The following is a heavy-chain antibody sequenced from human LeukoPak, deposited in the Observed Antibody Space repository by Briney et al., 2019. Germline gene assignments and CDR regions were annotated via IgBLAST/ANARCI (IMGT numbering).Heavy chain of an antibody. D-gene: IGHD3-10*01. CDR1: GYTFTGYY. J-gene: IGHJ4*02. CDR2: INPDSGGT. V-gene: IGHV1-2*02. CDR3: ARGPRRYGSGSYYRDDY. Sequence: ASVKVSCKASGYTFTGYYMHWVRQAPGQGLEWMGWINPDSGGTNYAQKFQGRVTMTRDTSISTAYMELSRLRSDDTAVYYCARGPRRYGSGSYYRDDYWGQGTLVTVSS.